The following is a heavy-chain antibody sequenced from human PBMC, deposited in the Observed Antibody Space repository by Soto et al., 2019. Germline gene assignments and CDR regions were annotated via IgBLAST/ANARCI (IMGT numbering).Heavy chain of an antibody. J-gene: IGHJ3*02. D-gene: IGHD6-13*01. CDR1: GGSISSGGYY. Sequence: SETLSLTCTVSGGSISSGGYYWSWIRQHPGKGLEWIGYIYYSGSTYYNPSLKSRVTIPVDTSKNQFSLKLSSVTAADTAVYYCAKDSEGSSWYDAFDIWGQGTMVTVSS. CDR2: IYYSGST. V-gene: IGHV4-31*03. CDR3: AKDSEGSSWYDAFDI.